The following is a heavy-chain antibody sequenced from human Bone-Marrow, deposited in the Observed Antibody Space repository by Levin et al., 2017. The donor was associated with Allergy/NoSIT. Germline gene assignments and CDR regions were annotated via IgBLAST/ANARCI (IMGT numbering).Heavy chain of an antibody. J-gene: IGHJ4*02. CDR3: ASVGYCSGGSCYRYYFDY. CDR2: IYSGGST. Sequence: GESLKISCAASGFTVSSHYMSWVRQAPGKGLEWVSVIYSGGSTYYADSVKGRFTISRDNSKNTLYLQMNSLRAEDTAVYYCASVGYCSGGSCYRYYFDYWGQGTLVTVSS. D-gene: IGHD2-15*01. CDR1: GFTVSSHY. V-gene: IGHV3-53*01.